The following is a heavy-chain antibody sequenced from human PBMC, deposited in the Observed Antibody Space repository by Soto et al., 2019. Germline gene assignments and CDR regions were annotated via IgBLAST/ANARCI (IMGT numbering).Heavy chain of an antibody. V-gene: IGHV3-23*01. Sequence: GGSLRLSCAASGFTFSSYAMSWVRQAPGKGLEWVSAISGSGGSTYYADSVKGRFTISRDNSKNTLYLQMNSLRAEDTAVYYCAKGSDGSGRRVYYYYYMDVWGKGTTVTVSS. J-gene: IGHJ6*03. CDR1: GFTFSSYA. CDR3: AKGSDGSGRRVYYYYYMDV. CDR2: ISGSGGST. D-gene: IGHD3-10*01.